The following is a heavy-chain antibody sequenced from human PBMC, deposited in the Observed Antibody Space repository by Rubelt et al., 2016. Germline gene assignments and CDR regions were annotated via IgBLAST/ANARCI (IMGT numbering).Heavy chain of an antibody. D-gene: IGHD6-6*01. Sequence: KGLEWMGIIYPGDPDTRYSPSFQGQVTVSADKSISTAYLQWSSLKASDTAMYYCARIGREREQLGTFDCWFDPWGQGTLVTVSS. CDR3: ARIGREREQLGTFDCWFDP. J-gene: IGHJ5*02. CDR2: IYPGDPDT. V-gene: IGHV5-51*01.